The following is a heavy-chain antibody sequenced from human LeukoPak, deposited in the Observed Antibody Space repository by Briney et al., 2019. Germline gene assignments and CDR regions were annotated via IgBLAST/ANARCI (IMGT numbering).Heavy chain of an antibody. CDR3: ARAQYYYDSSGYYPYYFDY. Sequence: PSETLSLTCAVYGGSFSRYYWSWIRQHPGKGLEWNGYIYYSGSTYYNPSLKSRVTISVDTSKNQFSLKLSSVTAADTAVYYCARAQYYYDSSGYYPYYFDYWGQGTLVTVSS. CDR1: GGSFSRYY. CDR2: IYYSGST. V-gene: IGHV4-31*11. D-gene: IGHD3-22*01. J-gene: IGHJ4*02.